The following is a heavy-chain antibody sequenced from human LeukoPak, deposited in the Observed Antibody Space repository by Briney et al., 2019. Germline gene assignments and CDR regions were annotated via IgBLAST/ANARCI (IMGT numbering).Heavy chain of an antibody. CDR1: GFTFSSYG. V-gene: IGHV3-7*01. CDR2: IKQDGSGK. J-gene: IGHJ6*03. Sequence: PGGSLRLSCAASGFTFSSYGMHWVRQAPGKGLDWVANIKQDGSGKYYVDSVKGRFTISRDNAKNSLYLQMNSPRAEDTAVYYCARDAAVQQLGYYYYYMDVWGKGTTVTVSS. CDR3: ARDAAVQQLGYYYYYMDV. D-gene: IGHD6-13*01.